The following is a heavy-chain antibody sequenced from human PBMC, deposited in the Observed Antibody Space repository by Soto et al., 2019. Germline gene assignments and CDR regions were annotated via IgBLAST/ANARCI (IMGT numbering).Heavy chain of an antibody. J-gene: IGHJ5*02. CDR1: GVSISSTTW. D-gene: IGHD6-13*01. Sequence: QVQLQESGPGLVKPSGTLSLTCAVSGVSISSTTWWVWVRQPPGKGLEWIGEIYHSGTTNYNPSLKSRVTISVDKSKNHFSLRLNSATAADTAVYYCARAAQLVKNWFDPWGQGTLVTVSS. CDR3: ARAAQLVKNWFDP. V-gene: IGHV4-4*02. CDR2: IYHSGTT.